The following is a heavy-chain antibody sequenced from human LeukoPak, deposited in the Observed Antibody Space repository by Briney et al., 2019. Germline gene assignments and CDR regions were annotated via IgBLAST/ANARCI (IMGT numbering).Heavy chain of an antibody. CDR3: ARTINYYGSGSFLGYFDY. CDR2: ISAYNGNT. Sequence: ASVKVSCKASGYTFTSYGISWVRQAPGQGLEWMGWISAYNGNTNYAQKLQGRVTMTTDTSTSTAYMELRSLRSDDTAVYYCARTINYYGSGSFLGYFDYWGQGTPVTVSS. D-gene: IGHD3-10*01. J-gene: IGHJ4*02. CDR1: GYTFTSYG. V-gene: IGHV1-18*01.